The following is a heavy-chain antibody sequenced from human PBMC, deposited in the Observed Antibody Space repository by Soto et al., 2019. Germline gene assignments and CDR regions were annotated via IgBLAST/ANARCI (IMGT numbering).Heavy chain of an antibody. CDR2: IIPIFGTA. CDR1: GGTFSSYA. Sequence: VASVKVSCKASGGTFSSYAISWVRQAPGQGLEWMGGIIPIFGTANYAQKFQGRVTITADESTSTAYMELSSLRSEDTAVYYCARDPYSSSWSANYYYGMDVWGQGTTVTVSS. V-gene: IGHV1-69*13. CDR3: ARDPYSSSWSANYYYGMDV. D-gene: IGHD6-13*01. J-gene: IGHJ6*02.